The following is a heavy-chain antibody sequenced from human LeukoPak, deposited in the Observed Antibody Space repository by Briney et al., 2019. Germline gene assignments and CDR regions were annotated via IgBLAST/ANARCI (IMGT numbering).Heavy chain of an antibody. Sequence: PGGSLRLSCAASGFTFSNYAMHWVRQAPGKGLEWVSSIGGSGASTYYADSVKGRFTISRDNSKNTLYLQMNSLRAEDTAVYYCAKVRGGLTTITQYYFDYWGQGTLVTVSS. CDR1: GFTFSNYA. V-gene: IGHV3-23*01. CDR3: AKVRGGLTTITQYYFDY. CDR2: IGGSGAST. D-gene: IGHD4-11*01. J-gene: IGHJ4*02.